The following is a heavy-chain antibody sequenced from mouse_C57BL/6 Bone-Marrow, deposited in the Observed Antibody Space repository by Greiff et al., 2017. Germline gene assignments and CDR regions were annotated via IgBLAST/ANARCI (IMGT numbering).Heavy chain of an antibody. CDR3: TTGVSNPAWFAY. CDR2: IDPENGDT. D-gene: IGHD2-5*01. J-gene: IGHJ3*01. CDR1: GFNIKDDY. V-gene: IGHV14-4*01. Sequence: EVKLMESGAELVRPGASVKLSCTASGFNIKDDYMHWVKQRPEQGLEWIGWIDPENGDTEYASKFQGKATITADTSSNTAYLQLSSLTSEDTAVYYCTTGVSNPAWFAYWGQGTLVTVSA.